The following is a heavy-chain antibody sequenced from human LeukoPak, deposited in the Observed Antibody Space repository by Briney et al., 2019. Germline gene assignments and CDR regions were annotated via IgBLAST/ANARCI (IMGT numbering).Heavy chain of an antibody. J-gene: IGHJ5*02. Sequence: PSETLSLTCTVAGGSISNYWSWIRQPPGKGLEWIGEINHSGSTNYNPSLKSRVTISVDTSKNQFSLKLSSVTAADTAVYYCSLSYNWFDPWGQGTLVTVSS. D-gene: IGHD3-16*02. CDR2: INHSGST. CDR3: SLSYNWFDP. CDR1: GGSISNY. V-gene: IGHV4-34*01.